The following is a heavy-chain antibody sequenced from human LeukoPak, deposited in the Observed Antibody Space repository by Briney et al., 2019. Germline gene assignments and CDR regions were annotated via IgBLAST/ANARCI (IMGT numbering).Heavy chain of an antibody. D-gene: IGHD6-6*01. CDR2: ISSSSSYI. Sequence: GGSLRLSCAASGFTFSSYSMNWVRQAPGKGLEWVSSISSSSSYIYYPDSVKGRFTISRDNAKNSLYLQMNSLRAEDTAVYYCARGVIAARPSWFDPWGQGTLVTVSS. CDR3: ARGVIAARPSWFDP. CDR1: GFTFSSYS. V-gene: IGHV3-21*01. J-gene: IGHJ5*02.